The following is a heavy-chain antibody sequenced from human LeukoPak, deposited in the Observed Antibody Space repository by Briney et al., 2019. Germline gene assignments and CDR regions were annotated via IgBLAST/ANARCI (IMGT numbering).Heavy chain of an antibody. J-gene: IGHJ3*02. Sequence: PGGSLRLSCAASGFTVSNYYMSWVRQAPGQGLEWVSVIYTSGSTYDADSVRGRFTISRDKSKNTLYLQMNSLRAEDAAVCYCARGGSDGGDYSSFDIWGLGTMVTVSS. V-gene: IGHV3-66*01. D-gene: IGHD4-17*01. CDR1: GFTVSNYY. CDR3: ARGGSDGGDYSSFDI. CDR2: IYTSGST.